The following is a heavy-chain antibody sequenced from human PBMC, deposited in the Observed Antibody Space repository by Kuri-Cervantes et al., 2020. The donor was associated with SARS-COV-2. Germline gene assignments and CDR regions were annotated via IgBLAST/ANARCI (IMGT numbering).Heavy chain of an antibody. Sequence: GGSLRLSCAASGFTFSSYAMSWVRQAPGKGLEWVSAISGSGGSTYYADSVKGRFTISRDNSKNTLYLQMNSLRAEDTAVYYCARAGYDFWSGYPNYYYYGMDVWGQGTTVTVSS. D-gene: IGHD3-3*01. J-gene: IGHJ6*02. CDR1: GFTFSSYA. V-gene: IGHV3-23*01. CDR3: ARAGYDFWSGYPNYYYYGMDV. CDR2: ISGSGGST.